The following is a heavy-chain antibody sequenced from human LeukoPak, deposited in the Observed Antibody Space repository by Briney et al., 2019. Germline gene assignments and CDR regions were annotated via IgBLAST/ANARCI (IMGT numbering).Heavy chain of an antibody. J-gene: IGHJ4*02. CDR3: ARVGGTKQFYHYSSWDYYFDY. Sequence: PSETLSLTCTVSGGSISSSSYYWGWIRQPPGNGLEWIGSIYYSGSTYYNPSLKSRVTISVDTSKNQFSLKLSSVTAADTAVYYCARVGGTKQFYHYSSWDYYFDYWGQGTLVTVSS. CDR1: GGSISSSSYY. V-gene: IGHV4-39*07. CDR2: IYYSGST. D-gene: IGHD6-6*01.